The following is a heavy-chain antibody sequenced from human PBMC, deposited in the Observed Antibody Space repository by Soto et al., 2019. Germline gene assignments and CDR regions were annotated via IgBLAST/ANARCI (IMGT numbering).Heavy chain of an antibody. CDR2: IKRDGSEK. J-gene: IGHJ4*02. V-gene: IGHV3-7*03. CDR1: GFTFTRYW. D-gene: IGHD3-9*01. Sequence: LRLSCAASGFTFTRYWMSWVRQAPGKGLEWVANIKRDGSEKYYVDSVKGRFTISRDNAKNSLYLQMNSLRVEDTAVYYCARSPYFFRGPLDYWGQGTLVTVSS. CDR3: ARSPYFFRGPLDY.